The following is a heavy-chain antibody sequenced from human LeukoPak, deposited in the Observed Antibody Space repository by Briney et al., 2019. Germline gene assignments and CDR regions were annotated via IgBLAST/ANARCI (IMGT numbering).Heavy chain of an antibody. Sequence: ASVKVSCKASGGTFSSYAISWVRQAPGQGLEWMGIINPSGDSASYVHNFQGRVTMTRDTSTSTLYMELANLTSEDTAVYYCAREDLEGWGSGFDYWGQGTRVTVSS. CDR2: INPSGDSA. V-gene: IGHV1-46*01. J-gene: IGHJ4*02. CDR3: AREDLEGWGSGFDY. D-gene: IGHD3-10*01. CDR1: GGTFSSYA.